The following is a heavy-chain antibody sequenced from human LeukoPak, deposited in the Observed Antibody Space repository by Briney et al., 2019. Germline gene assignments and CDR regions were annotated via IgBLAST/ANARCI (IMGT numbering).Heavy chain of an antibody. J-gene: IGHJ6*02. CDR1: GGSIGSYY. Sequence: PSETLSLTCTVSGGSIGSYYWSWIRQPPGKGLEWIGYIYYSGSTYYNPSLKSRVTISVDTSKNQFSLKLSSVTAADTAVYYCARSVNSYDSSGYYPPSVHYGMDVWGQGTTVTVSS. CDR3: ARSVNSYDSSGYYPPSVHYGMDV. D-gene: IGHD3-22*01. V-gene: IGHV4-59*12. CDR2: IYYSGST.